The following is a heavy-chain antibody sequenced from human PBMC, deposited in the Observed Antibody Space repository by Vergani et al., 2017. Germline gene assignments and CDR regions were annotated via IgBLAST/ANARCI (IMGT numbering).Heavy chain of an antibody. CDR2: INPNSGGT. V-gene: IGHV1-2*02. CDR3: ARVIYCSSTSCYTGWYFDL. Sequence: QVQLVQSGAEVKKPGASVKVSCKASGYTFTGYYMHWVRQAPGQGLEWMGWINPNSGGTNYAQKFQGRVTMTRDTSISTAYMELSRLRSDDTAVYYCARVIYCSSTSCYTGWYFDLWGRSTLVTVSS. J-gene: IGHJ2*01. D-gene: IGHD2-2*02. CDR1: GYTFTGYY.